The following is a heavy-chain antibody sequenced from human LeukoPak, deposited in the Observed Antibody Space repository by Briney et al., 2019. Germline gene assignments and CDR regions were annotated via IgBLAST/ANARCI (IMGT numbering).Heavy chain of an antibody. V-gene: IGHV3-21*01. CDR1: GFTFSSYS. J-gene: IGHJ4*02. CDR2: ISSSSSYI. Sequence: PGGSLRLSCAASGFTFSSYSMNWVRQAPGKGLEWVSSISSSSSYIYYADSVKGRFTISRDNAKNSLYLQVNSLRAEDTAVYYCARDSDVVYYFDYWGQGTLVTVSS. D-gene: IGHD2-8*02. CDR3: ARDSDVVYYFDY.